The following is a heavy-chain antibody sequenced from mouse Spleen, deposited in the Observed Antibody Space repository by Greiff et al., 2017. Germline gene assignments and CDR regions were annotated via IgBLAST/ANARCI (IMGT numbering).Heavy chain of an antibody. J-gene: IGHJ4*01. V-gene: IGHV1-59*01. CDR2: IDPSDSYT. Sequence: QVQLKQPGAELVRPGTSVKLSCKASGYTFTSYWMHWVKQRPGQGLEWIGVIDPSDSYTNYNQKFKGKATLTVDTSSSTAYMQLSSLTSEDSAVYYCARGLRSFYAMDYWGQGTSVTVSS. CDR1: GYTFTSYW. CDR3: ARGLRSFYAMDY. D-gene: IGHD1-1*01.